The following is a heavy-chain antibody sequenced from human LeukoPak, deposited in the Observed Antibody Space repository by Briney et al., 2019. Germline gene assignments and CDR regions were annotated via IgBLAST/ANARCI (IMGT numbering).Heavy chain of an antibody. CDR1: GFTFGSYA. D-gene: IGHD3-22*01. Sequence: GGSLRLSCAASGFTFGSYAMSWVRQAPGKGLEWVSGISGTGGSTYYADSVEGRLTISRDNSKNTLYLQMNSLRAEDTAVYYCARIFRNGYYDSSGYVDYWGQGTLVTVSS. CDR3: ARIFRNGYYDSSGYVDY. CDR2: ISGTGGST. V-gene: IGHV3-23*01. J-gene: IGHJ4*02.